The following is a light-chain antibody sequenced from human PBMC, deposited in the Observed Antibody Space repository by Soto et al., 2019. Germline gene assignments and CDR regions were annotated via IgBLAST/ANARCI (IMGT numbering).Light chain of an antibody. Sequence: SQMTQAPSTLCASVGDRVTITCQASQDISNSLNWYQQKPGKAPKLLIYAASSLQSGVPSRFSGSGSGTDFTLTISSLQPEDFATYYCQQSYSTLTFGGGTKVDIK. CDR1: QDISNS. CDR3: QQSYSTLT. V-gene: IGKV1-39*01. CDR2: AAS. J-gene: IGKJ4*01.